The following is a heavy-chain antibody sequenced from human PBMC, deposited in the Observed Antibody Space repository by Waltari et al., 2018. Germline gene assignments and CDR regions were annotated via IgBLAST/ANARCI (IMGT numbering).Heavy chain of an antibody. D-gene: IGHD4-17*01. CDR3: ARAPPDYGDYKARRRGRGWFDP. Sequence: QVQLQQWGAGLLKPSETLSLTCAVYGGSFSGYYWSWIRQPPGKGLEWIGEINHSESTNYNPSLKSRVTISVDTSKNQFSLKLSSVTAADTAVYYCARAPPDYGDYKARRRGRGWFDPWGQGTLVTVSS. V-gene: IGHV4-34*01. CDR2: INHSEST. CDR1: GGSFSGYY. J-gene: IGHJ5*02.